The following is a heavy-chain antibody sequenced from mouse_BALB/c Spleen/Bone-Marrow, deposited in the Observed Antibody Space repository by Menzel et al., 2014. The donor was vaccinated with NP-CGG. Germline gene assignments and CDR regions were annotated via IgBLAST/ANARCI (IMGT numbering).Heavy chain of an antibody. D-gene: IGHD1-1*01. CDR1: GYSITSDYA. J-gene: IGHJ2*01. CDR2: IGYSDST. Sequence: EVKLVESGPGLVKPSQSLSLTCTVTGYSITSDYAWNWIRQFPGNKLEWMGYIGYSDSTSYNPSLKSRISITRDTSKNQFFLQLNSVTAEDTTTYYCARSNYYGSSYRYFDYWGQGTTLTVSS. CDR3: ARSNYYGSSYRYFDY. V-gene: IGHV3-2*02.